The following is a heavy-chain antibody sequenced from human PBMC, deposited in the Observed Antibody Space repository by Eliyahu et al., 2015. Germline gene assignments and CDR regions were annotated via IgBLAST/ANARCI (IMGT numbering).Heavy chain of an antibody. CDR3: ARDPYDILTGYYMGDY. V-gene: IGHV3-7*01. CDR1: GFTXXSXW. CDR2: IKQDGSEK. J-gene: IGHJ4*02. D-gene: IGHD3-9*01. Sequence: EVQLVESGGGLVQPGGSLRLSCXAXGFTXXSXWMSWVRQAPGKXLGWGAKIKQDGSEKYXVDSVKGRFTISRDNAKNSLYLQMNSLRAEDTAVYYCARDPYDILTGYYMGDYWGQGTLVTVSS.